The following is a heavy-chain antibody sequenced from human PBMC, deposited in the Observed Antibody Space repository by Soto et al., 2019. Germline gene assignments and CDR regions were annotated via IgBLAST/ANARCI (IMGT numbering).Heavy chain of an antibody. Sequence: EVQLVESGGGLVQPGGSLRLSCAASGFTFSSYWMHWVRQAPGKGLVWVSRINSDGSSTSYADSVKGRFTISRDNAKNTRYLQMTSLRAEDTAVYYCVRTSLVVAAATREDYWGQGTLVTVSS. V-gene: IGHV3-74*01. D-gene: IGHD2-15*01. CDR3: VRTSLVVAAATREDY. CDR1: GFTFSSYW. J-gene: IGHJ4*02. CDR2: INSDGSST.